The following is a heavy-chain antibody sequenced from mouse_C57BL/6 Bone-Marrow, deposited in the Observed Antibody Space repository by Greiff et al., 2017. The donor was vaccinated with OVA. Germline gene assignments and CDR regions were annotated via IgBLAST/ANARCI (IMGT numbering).Heavy chain of an antibody. CDR2: ISYDGSN. Sequence: EVKLMESGPGLVKPSQSLSLTCSVTGYSITSGYYWNWIRQFPGNKLEWMGYISYDGSNNYNPSLKNRISITRDTTKNQFFLKLNAVTTEDTATDYCARDGYYLFAYWGQGTLVTVSA. D-gene: IGHD2-3*01. CDR1: GYSITSGYY. J-gene: IGHJ3*01. CDR3: ARDGYYLFAY. V-gene: IGHV3-6*01.